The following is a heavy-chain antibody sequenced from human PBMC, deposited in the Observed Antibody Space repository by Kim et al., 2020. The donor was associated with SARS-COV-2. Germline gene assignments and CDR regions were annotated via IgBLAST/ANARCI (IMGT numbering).Heavy chain of an antibody. V-gene: IGHV3-23*01. J-gene: IGHJ6*04. CDR1: GFTFSDYA. CDR3: AKYFGAGLAYYYYGMDV. Sequence: GGSLRLSCAASGFTFSDYAMSWVRQAPGKGLEWVSSISASGGTTYNADSTKGRFTISRDNSKGTLHLQMNSVRAEDTAIYYCAKYFGAGLAYYYYGMDVRVKGTTVTDSS. CDR2: ISASGGTT. D-gene: IGHD3-16*01.